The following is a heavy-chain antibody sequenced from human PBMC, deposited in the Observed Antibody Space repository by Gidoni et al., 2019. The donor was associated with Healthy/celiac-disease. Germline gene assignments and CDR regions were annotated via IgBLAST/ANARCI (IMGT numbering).Heavy chain of an antibody. J-gene: IGHJ4*02. CDR1: GFTFSSYG. D-gene: IGHD4-17*01. CDR2: IWYDGSNK. Sequence: QVQLVESGGGVVQPGRSLRLSCAAYGFTFSSYGMHWVRQAPGKGLEWLAVIWYDGSNKYYADSVKGRFTISRDNSKNTLYLQMNSLRAEDTAVYYCARLPLHGDYGLGWGQGTLVTVSS. CDR3: ARLPLHGDYGLG. V-gene: IGHV3-33*01.